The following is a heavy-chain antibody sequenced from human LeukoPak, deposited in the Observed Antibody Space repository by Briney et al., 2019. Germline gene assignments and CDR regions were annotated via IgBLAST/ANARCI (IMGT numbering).Heavy chain of an antibody. D-gene: IGHD4-23*01. CDR2: IYYSGST. CDR1: GGSISSHY. J-gene: IGHJ3*02. Sequence: SETLSLTCTVSGGSISSHYWNWIRQPPGKGLEWIRYIYYSGSTNYNPSLKSRVTISVDTSKNQFSLKLSSVTAADTAVYYCARETTVVTPGRSDVFDIWGQGTMVTVSS. CDR3: ARETTVVTPGRSDVFDI. V-gene: IGHV4-59*11.